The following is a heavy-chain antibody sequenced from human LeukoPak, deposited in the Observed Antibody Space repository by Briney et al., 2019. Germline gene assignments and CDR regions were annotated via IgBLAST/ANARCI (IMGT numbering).Heavy chain of an antibody. CDR3: ARRASSGPSGVLDY. CDR1: GYSFTTYW. Sequence: GESLKISRKGSGYSFTTYWIGWVRQMPGKGLEWMGIIYPGDSDTRYSPSFQGQVIISPDKSISTAYLQWSSLKASDTAMYYCARRASSGPSGVLDYWGQGTLVTVSS. J-gene: IGHJ4*02. CDR2: IYPGDSDT. D-gene: IGHD1-26*01. V-gene: IGHV5-51*01.